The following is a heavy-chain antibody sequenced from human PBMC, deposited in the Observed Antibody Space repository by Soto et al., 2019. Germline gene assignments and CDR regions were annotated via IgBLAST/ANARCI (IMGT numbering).Heavy chain of an antibody. CDR3: GRDPELWDENVATRPSTYYYGMDV. CDR1: GFTFSNHY. Sequence: QMQLVESGGGLVEPGGSLRLSCEASGFTFSNHYMSWIRQAPGKGLEWVSYISRSGSTIYYADSVRGRFTQSRDYSKNSLYLQMDSLRADDTSMYYCGRDPELWDENVATRPSTYYYGMDVWGQGTTVTVSS. J-gene: IGHJ6*02. V-gene: IGHV3-11*01. CDR2: ISRSGSTI. D-gene: IGHD3-16*01.